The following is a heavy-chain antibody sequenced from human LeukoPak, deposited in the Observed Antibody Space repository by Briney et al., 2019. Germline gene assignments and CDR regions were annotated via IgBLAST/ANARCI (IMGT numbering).Heavy chain of an antibody. V-gene: IGHV3-30*18. CDR1: GFTFSSYG. CDR2: ISYDGSNK. Sequence: RPGGSLRLSCAASGFTFSSYGMHWVRQAPGKGLEWVAVISYDGSNKYYADSVKGRFTISRDNSKNTLYLQMNSLRAEDTAVYYCAKDYEAARLSSYGMDVWGQGTTVTVSS. D-gene: IGHD6-6*01. CDR3: AKDYEAARLSSYGMDV. J-gene: IGHJ6*02.